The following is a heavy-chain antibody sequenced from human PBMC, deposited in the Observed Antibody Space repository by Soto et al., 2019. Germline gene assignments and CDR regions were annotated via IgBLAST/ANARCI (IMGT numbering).Heavy chain of an antibody. CDR3: AMVEAPGWFDP. CDR2: IIPILGIA. D-gene: IGHD2-15*01. V-gene: IGHV1-69*02. CDR1: GGTFSSYT. J-gene: IGHJ5*02. Sequence: SVKVSCKASGGTFSSYTISWVRQAPGQGLEWMGRIIPILGIANYAQKFQGRVTITADKSTSTAYMELSSLRSEDTAVYYCAMVEAPGWFDPWGQGTLVTVSS.